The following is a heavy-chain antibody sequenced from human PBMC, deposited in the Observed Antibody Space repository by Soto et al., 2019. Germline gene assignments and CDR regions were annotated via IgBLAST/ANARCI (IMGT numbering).Heavy chain of an antibody. V-gene: IGHV6-1*01. J-gene: IGHJ6*02. CDR2: TYYRSKWYN. D-gene: IGHD1-26*01. Sequence: SQTLSLTCAISGDSVSSNSAAWNWIRQSPSRGLEWLGRTYYRSKWYNDYRVSVKSRMTINADTSKNQVSLQLKSVTPEDTAVYYCAKNWAVGGTTAGMDVWRQETTVTVSS. CDR1: GDSVSSNSAA. CDR3: AKNWAVGGTTAGMDV.